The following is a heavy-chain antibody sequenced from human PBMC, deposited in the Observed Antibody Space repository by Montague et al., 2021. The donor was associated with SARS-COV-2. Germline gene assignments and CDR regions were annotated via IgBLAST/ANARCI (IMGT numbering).Heavy chain of an antibody. Sequence: SXTLSLTCTVSNGSINSYYWSWVRQPPGKRLEWIGYIYYRGSTNYNPSLESRVTMSIDTSKNQFSLKPRSVTAADTAVSFCAREGHHNWLDPWGQGTLVIVSS. CDR1: NGSINSYY. V-gene: IGHV4-59*01. CDR2: IYYRGST. CDR3: AREGHHNWLDP. J-gene: IGHJ5*02.